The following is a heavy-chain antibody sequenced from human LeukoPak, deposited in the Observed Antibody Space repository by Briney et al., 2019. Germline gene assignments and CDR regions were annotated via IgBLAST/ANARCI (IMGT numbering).Heavy chain of an antibody. D-gene: IGHD3-10*01. CDR3: AKQGSGSSRFDP. Sequence: NPSETLSLTCTVSGGSISSYYWSWIRQPPGKGLEWIGYIYYSGSTNYNPSLKSRVTISVDTSKNQFSLKLSSVTAADTAVYYCAKQGSGSSRFDPWGQGTLVTVSS. CDR1: GGSISSYY. J-gene: IGHJ5*02. V-gene: IGHV4-59*01. CDR2: IYYSGST.